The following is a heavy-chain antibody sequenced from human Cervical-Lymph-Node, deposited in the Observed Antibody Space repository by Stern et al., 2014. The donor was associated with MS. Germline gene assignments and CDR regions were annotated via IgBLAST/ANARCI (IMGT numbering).Heavy chain of an antibody. Sequence: QLVESGPEVKKPGTSVKVSCKASGFTFTSSAVQWVRQARGQRLEWIGWIVVGSGNTNYAQKFQERVTITRDMSTSTAYMELSSLRSEDTAVYYCAAPPYSSSWFDDALDIWGQGTMVTVSS. D-gene: IGHD6-13*01. CDR2: IVVGSGNT. V-gene: IGHV1-58*01. J-gene: IGHJ3*02. CDR1: GFTFTSSA. CDR3: AAPPYSSSWFDDALDI.